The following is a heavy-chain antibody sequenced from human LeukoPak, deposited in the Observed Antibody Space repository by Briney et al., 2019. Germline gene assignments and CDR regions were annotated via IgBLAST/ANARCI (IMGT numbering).Heavy chain of an antibody. J-gene: IGHJ4*02. CDR1: GACFSGYY. CDR2: INHSGST. Sequence: SETLSLTCAVYGACFSGYYWSWIRQPPGKGLEWIGEINHSGSTNYNPSLKSRVTISVDTSKNQFSLKLSSVTAADTAVYYCARGGPLTYDIVVVVAATHMFDYWGQGTLVTVSS. V-gene: IGHV4-34*01. CDR3: ARGGPLTYDIVVVVAATHMFDY. D-gene: IGHD2-15*01.